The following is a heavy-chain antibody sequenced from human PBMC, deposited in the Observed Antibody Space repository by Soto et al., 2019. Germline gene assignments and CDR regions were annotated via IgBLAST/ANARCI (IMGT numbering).Heavy chain of an antibody. CDR2: ISSSSSTI. J-gene: IGHJ6*02. Sequence: EVQLVESGGGLVQPGGSLRLSCAASGFTFSGYSMNWVRQAPGKGLEWVSYISSSSSTIYYADSVKGRFTISRDNAKNSLYLQMNSLRDEDTAVYYCAGGYCSSTSCYYYYGMDVWGQGTTVTVSS. CDR1: GFTFSGYS. D-gene: IGHD2-2*01. V-gene: IGHV3-48*02. CDR3: AGGYCSSTSCYYYYGMDV.